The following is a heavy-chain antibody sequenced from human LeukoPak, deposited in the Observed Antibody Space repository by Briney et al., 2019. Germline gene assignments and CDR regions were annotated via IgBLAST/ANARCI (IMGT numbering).Heavy chain of an antibody. D-gene: IGHD6-25*01. Sequence: SETLSLTCTVSGVSISSGDYYWSWIRQPPGRGLEWIGYIYYSGSTYYNPSLKSRVTISVDTSKNQFSLKLSSVTAADTAVYYCTRVGGFGAFDIWGQGTMVTVSS. CDR3: TRVGGFGAFDI. J-gene: IGHJ3*02. V-gene: IGHV4-30-4*01. CDR1: GVSISSGDYY. CDR2: IYYSGST.